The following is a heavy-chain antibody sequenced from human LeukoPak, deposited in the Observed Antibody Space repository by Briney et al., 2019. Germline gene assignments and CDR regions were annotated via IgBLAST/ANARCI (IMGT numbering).Heavy chain of an antibody. D-gene: IGHD5-24*01. CDR2: AFVGGDT. J-gene: IGHJ4*02. CDR3: ARDQLDH. CDR1: GLDVSSTY. V-gene: IGHV3-53*01. Sequence: GGSLRLSCASPGLDVSSTYMSWIRQAPGKGLEWVSTAFVGGDTYYAASVKGRFTLSKDSSRNTMFLQMHGLRPEDTAVYYCARDQLDHWGQGTLVAVSP.